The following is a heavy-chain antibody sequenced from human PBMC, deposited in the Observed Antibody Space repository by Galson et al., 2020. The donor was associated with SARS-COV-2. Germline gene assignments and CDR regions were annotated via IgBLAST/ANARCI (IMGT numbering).Heavy chain of an antibody. D-gene: IGHD2-21*01. CDR2: SSQHDASI. V-gene: IGHV3-23*01. Sequence: GGSLRLSCADSQFDASIHVMTWVRQAPGKGLEWVSTSSQHDASIHYADFVKRRFIISRDSSKSTLYLQMNNLRVEDTAVYYCVVFISGRPYWGQGTLVTVSA. CDR1: QFDASIHV. CDR3: VVFISGRPY. J-gene: IGHJ4*02.